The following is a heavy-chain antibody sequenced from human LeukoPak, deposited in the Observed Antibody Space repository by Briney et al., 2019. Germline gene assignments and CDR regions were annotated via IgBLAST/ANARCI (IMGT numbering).Heavy chain of an antibody. D-gene: IGHD3-22*01. CDR1: GFTFSSYE. J-gene: IGHJ4*02. Sequence: PGGSLRLSCAASGFTFSSYEMNWVRQAPGKGLEWVSYISSSGSTIYYADSVKGRFTISRDNAKNSLYLQMNSLRAEDTAVYYCARVGYYYDLFDYWGQGTLVTVSS. CDR3: ARVGYYYDLFDY. CDR2: ISSSGSTI. V-gene: IGHV3-48*03.